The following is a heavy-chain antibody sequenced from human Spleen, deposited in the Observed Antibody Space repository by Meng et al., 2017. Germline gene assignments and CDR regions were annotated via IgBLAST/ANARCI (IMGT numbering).Heavy chain of an antibody. D-gene: IGHD3-16*01. J-gene: IGHJ4*02. CDR2: ISGSSFSI. V-gene: IGHV3-23*01. CDR1: EFTFSSYA. CDR3: AKGGSARSFDS. Sequence: GESLKISCAASEFTFSSYAMSWVRQAPGKGLEWVSIISGSSFSIYYADSVKGRFTISRDNSKNTLYLQMNSLRAEDTAVYYCAKGGSARSFDSWGQGTLVTVSS.